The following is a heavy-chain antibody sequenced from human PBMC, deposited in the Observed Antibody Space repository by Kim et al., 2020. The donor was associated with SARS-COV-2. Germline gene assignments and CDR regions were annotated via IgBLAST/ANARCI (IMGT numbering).Heavy chain of an antibody. Sequence: SGPTLVNPTQTLTLTCTFSGFSLSTRGMCVGWIRQPPGKALEWLALIHWDDDKYYNTSLKTRLTISKDTSKNQVVLTMTNMDPVDTATYYCARADTGMPGTTGAFDIWGQGTMVTVSS. CDR2: IHWDDDK. CDR3: ARADTGMPGTTGAFDI. V-gene: IGHV2-70*01. CDR1: GFSLSTRGMC. J-gene: IGHJ3*02. D-gene: IGHD1-20*01.